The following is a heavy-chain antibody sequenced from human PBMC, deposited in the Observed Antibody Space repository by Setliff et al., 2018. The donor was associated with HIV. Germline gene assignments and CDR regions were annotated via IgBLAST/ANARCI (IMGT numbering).Heavy chain of an antibody. D-gene: IGHD6-13*01. CDR1: GYAFVTYA. J-gene: IGHJ5*02. CDR3: AVGGIAAAGWWFDP. V-gene: IGHV1-3*01. CDR2: INAGTGDI. Sequence: ASVKVSCKGSGYAFVTYAMHWVRQAPGQRLEWRGWINAGTGDIEYSQKFQGRVAITRDRSANTVYMELIRLTSADTAVYYCAVGGIAAAGWWFDPWGQGTLVTVSS.